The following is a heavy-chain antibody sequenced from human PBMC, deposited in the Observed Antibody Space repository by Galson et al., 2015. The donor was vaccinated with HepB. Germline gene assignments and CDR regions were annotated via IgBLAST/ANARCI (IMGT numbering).Heavy chain of an antibody. V-gene: IGHV3-30*02. CDR2: IRYDGSNK. CDR1: GFTFSSYG. CDR3: AKDGWDIVVVVAATGYYFDY. D-gene: IGHD2-15*01. Sequence: SLRLSCAASGFTFSSYGMHWVRQAPGKGLEWVAFIRYDGSNKYYADSVKGRFTISRDNPKNTLYLQMNSLRAEDTAVYYCAKDGWDIVVVVAATGYYFDYWGQGTLVTVSS. J-gene: IGHJ4*02.